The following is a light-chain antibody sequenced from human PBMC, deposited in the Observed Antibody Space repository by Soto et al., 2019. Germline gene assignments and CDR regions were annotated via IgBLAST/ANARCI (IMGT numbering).Light chain of an antibody. Sequence: SYELTQPPSVSVSPGQTASITCSGDKLGDKFACWYQQKPGQSPVLVIYEDYKRPSGIPERFSGSNSGNTATLTISDTQAMDEADYYCQASDINNAVFGTGTKVTVL. CDR2: EDY. V-gene: IGLV3-1*01. CDR3: QASDINNAV. CDR1: KLGDKF. J-gene: IGLJ1*01.